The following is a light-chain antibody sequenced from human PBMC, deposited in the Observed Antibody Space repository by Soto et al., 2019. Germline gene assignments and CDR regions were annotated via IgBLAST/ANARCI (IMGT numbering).Light chain of an antibody. J-gene: IGKJ5*01. CDR1: QSISSW. CDR2: DAS. CDR3: QQYESLPLT. Sequence: DIQMTQSPSTLSASVGDRVTITCRASQSISSWLAWYQQKPGKAPKLLIYDASSLESGVPSRFSGSGSGTEFTFTISSLQPEDFATYYCQQYESLPLTFGQGTRLEIK. V-gene: IGKV1-5*01.